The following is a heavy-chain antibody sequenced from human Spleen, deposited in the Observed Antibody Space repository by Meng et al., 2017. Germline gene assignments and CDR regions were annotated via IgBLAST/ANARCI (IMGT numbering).Heavy chain of an antibody. V-gene: IGHV4-4*02. J-gene: IGHJ4*02. CDR3: ASQSVTAIPFDY. Sequence: QLQESGPGLVQPSGPLSLTCAVSGDSISSINWWSWVRQPPGKGLEWIGEIYHTGTTNYNPSLESRVTISVDTSKNQFSLKKKSVTAADTAVYYCASQSVTAIPFDYWGPGALVTVSS. CDR2: IYHTGTT. CDR1: GDSISSINW. D-gene: IGHD2-21*02.